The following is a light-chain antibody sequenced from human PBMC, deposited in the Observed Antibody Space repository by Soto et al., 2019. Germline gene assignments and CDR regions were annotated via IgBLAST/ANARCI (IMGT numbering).Light chain of an antibody. Sequence: AIQLTQSPSSLSASVGDRVTITFRASQGISRALAWYQQKPGKAPKLLIYDASSLESGVPSRFSGSGSGTDFTLVFSSLQPEDFAAYCCQQFNSYPITFGQGTRLEI. CDR1: QGISRA. V-gene: IGKV1-13*02. J-gene: IGKJ5*01. CDR2: DAS. CDR3: QQFNSYPIT.